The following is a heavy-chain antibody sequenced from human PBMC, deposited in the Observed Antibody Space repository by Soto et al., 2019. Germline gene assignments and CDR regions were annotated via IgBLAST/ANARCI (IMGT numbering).Heavy chain of an antibody. D-gene: IGHD3-16*01. Sequence: GGSLRLSCAASGFTFSSYAISWVRQAPGKGLEWVSAISGSGGSTYYADSVKGRFTISRDNSKNTLYLQMNSLRAEDTAVYYCASTWESYYYMDVWGKGTTVTVSS. V-gene: IGHV3-23*01. J-gene: IGHJ6*03. CDR2: ISGSGGST. CDR3: ASTWESYYYMDV. CDR1: GFTFSSYA.